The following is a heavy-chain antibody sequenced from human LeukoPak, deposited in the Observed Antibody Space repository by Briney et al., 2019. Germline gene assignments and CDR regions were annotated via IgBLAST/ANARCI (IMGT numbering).Heavy chain of an antibody. Sequence: VASVKVSCKVSGYTLTELSMHWVRQAPGKGLEWMGGFDPEDGETIYAQKFQGRVTMTEDTSTDTAYMELSSLRSEDTAVYYCATDYRGERDTAMAKGHDAFDIWGQGTMVTVSS. J-gene: IGHJ3*02. V-gene: IGHV1-24*01. CDR3: ATDYRGERDTAMAKGHDAFDI. CDR1: GYTLTELS. CDR2: FDPEDGET. D-gene: IGHD5-18*01.